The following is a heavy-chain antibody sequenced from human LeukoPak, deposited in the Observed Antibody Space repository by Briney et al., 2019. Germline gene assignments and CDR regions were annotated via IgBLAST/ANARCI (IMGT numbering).Heavy chain of an antibody. D-gene: IGHD2-2*01. CDR2: ISYDGSNK. CDR1: GFTFSSYA. CDR3: ARDLGDIVVVPAARGGYFDY. Sequence: GGSLRLSCAASGFTFSSYAMHWVRQAPGKGLDCVAVISYDGSNKYYADSVKGRFTISRDNSKNTLYLQMNSLRAEDTAVYYCARDLGDIVVVPAARGGYFDYWGQGTLVTVSS. J-gene: IGHJ4*02. V-gene: IGHV3-30-3*01.